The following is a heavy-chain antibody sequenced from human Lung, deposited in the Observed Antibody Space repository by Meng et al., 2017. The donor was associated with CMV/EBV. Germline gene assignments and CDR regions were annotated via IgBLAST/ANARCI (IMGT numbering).Heavy chain of an antibody. V-gene: IGHV3-15*01. CDR2: IKSNTDGGTT. CDR1: GFTFSNAW. Sequence: ETLSLTCAASGFTFSNAWMSWVRQAPGKGLEWVGRIKSNTDGGTTDYAAPVVGRFTISRDDSKNTLYLQMNSLKTEDTAVYYCTTEEDFSYYYGMDVWGQGTTGT. CDR3: TTEEDFSYYYGMDV. D-gene: IGHD2/OR15-2a*01. J-gene: IGHJ6*02.